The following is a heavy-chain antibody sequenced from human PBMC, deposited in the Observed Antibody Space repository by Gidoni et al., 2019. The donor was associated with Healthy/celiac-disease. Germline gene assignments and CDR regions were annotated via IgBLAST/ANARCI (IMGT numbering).Heavy chain of an antibody. J-gene: IGHJ5*02. CDR1: GHTFTGYS. D-gene: IGHD4-4*01. Sequence: QVQLVQSGAEVKKPGAPVTVSCTASGHTFTGYSMHWVRQHAGQGLEWMGWLTPNSGGTNYAQKFQGRVSMTRDTSISTAYMGLSRVRSDDTAVYYCARSLYSNYGLNWFDPWGQGTLVTVSS. CDR3: ARSLYSNYGLNWFDP. V-gene: IGHV1-2*02. CDR2: LTPNSGGT.